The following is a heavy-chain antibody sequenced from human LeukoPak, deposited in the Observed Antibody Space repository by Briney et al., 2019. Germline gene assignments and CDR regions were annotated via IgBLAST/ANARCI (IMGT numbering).Heavy chain of an antibody. J-gene: IGHJ4*02. CDR3: AKSSVVSKRFDY. CDR1: GFTFSSSA. CDR2: ISGNGGST. Sequence: PGGSLRLSCAASGFTFSSSAMSWVRQAPGKGLEWVSAISGNGGSTYYADSVKGRFTISRDNSKNTLFLQMNSLRAEDTAVYYCAKSSVVSKRFDYWGQGTLVTVSS. D-gene: IGHD2-2*01. V-gene: IGHV3-23*01.